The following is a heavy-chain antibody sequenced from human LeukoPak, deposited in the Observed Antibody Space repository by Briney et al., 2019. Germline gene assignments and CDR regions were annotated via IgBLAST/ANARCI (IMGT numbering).Heavy chain of an antibody. Sequence: GGSLRLSCAASGLTFSNYAMSWFRQAPGKGLEWVSGITSGFTPHYADSVKGRFTISRDNSKNTFHLQMNSLRAEDTAVYYCARGVEPLAANTLAYWGQGTLVTVSS. J-gene: IGHJ4*02. V-gene: IGHV3-23*01. D-gene: IGHD1-14*01. CDR1: GLTFSNYA. CDR3: ARGVEPLAANTLAY. CDR2: ITSGFTP.